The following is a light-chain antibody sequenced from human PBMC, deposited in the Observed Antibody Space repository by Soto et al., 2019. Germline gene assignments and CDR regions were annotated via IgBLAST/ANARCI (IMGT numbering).Light chain of an antibody. V-gene: IGKV3-15*01. CDR1: QSVSSN. J-gene: IGKJ1*01. CDR2: GAS. CDR3: EQYNNLPPLT. Sequence: EIVMTQSPATLSVSPGERATLSCRASQSVSSNFAWSQQKPGQAPRLLIYGASTRASGIPARFSGSGSGTQVALAMSRLQSEDFAVYYCEQYNNLPPLTFDQVTKVEIK.